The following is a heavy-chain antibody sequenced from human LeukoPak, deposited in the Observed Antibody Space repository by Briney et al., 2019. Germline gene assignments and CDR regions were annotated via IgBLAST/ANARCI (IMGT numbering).Heavy chain of an antibody. CDR2: INHSGST. D-gene: IGHD1-26*01. V-gene: IGHV4-34*01. CDR3: ARIVVDLWRYLDY. CDR1: GGSFSAYY. J-gene: IGHJ4*02. Sequence: SETLSLTCAFYGGSFSAYYWTWIRQPPGRGLEWMGEINHSGSTNYTPSLNSRVTISLATSKTQFSLKLSSVTAADTAVYYCARIVVDLWRYLDYWGQETLVTVSS.